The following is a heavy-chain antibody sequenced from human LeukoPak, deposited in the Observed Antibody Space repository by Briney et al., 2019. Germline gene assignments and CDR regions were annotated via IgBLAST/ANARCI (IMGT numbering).Heavy chain of an antibody. J-gene: IGHJ5*02. CDR2: ISGSGGSP. CDR1: GFTFSSYV. Sequence: GGSLRLSCAASGFTFSSYVMTWVRQAPGKGLEWVSIISGSGGSPYYADSVKGRFIISRDNSQNTLCLQMDSLRDDDTAIYYCAKAHSQWSTWFDPWGQGTLVTVSS. V-gene: IGHV3-23*01. D-gene: IGHD2-15*01. CDR3: AKAHSQWSTWFDP.